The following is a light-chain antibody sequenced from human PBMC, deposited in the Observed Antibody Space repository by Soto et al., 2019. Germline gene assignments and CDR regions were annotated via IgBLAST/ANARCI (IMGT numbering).Light chain of an antibody. Sequence: EIVLTQSPATLSLSPGERATLSCRASQSVSSYLAWYQQKPGQAPRLLIYDASNRATGIPGRFSGSGAGTDFPRIISSLDPEYFAYYYCQQRSNWPRTFGQGTKVEIK. CDR3: QQRSNWPRT. J-gene: IGKJ1*01. CDR2: DAS. V-gene: IGKV3-11*01. CDR1: QSVSSY.